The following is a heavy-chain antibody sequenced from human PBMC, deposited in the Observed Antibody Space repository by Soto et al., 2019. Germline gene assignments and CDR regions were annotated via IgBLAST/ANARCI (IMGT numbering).Heavy chain of an antibody. CDR1: GFTFSSYG. CDR3: AGSSGYYFFDY. Sequence: ESGGGVVQPGRSLRLSCAASGFTFSSYGMHWVRQAPGKGLEWVAVIWYDGSNKYYADSVKGRFTISRDNSKNTLYLQMNSLRAEDTAVYYCAGSSGYYFFDYWGQGTLVTVSS. V-gene: IGHV3-33*01. J-gene: IGHJ4*02. D-gene: IGHD3-22*01. CDR2: IWYDGSNK.